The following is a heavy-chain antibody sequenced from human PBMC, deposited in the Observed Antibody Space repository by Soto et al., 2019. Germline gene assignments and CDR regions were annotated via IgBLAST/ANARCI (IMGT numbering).Heavy chain of an antibody. D-gene: IGHD3-3*01. CDR3: AHSNYDFWSGQTPFGNWFDP. CDR2: IYWDDDK. Sequence: SGPTLVNPTQTLTLTCTFSGFSLSTSGVGVGWIRQPPGKALEWLALIYWDDDKRYSPSLKSRLTITKDTSKNQVVLTMTNMDPVDTATYYCAHSNYDFWSGQTPFGNWFDPWGQGTLVTVSS. J-gene: IGHJ5*02. V-gene: IGHV2-5*02. CDR1: GFSLSTSGVG.